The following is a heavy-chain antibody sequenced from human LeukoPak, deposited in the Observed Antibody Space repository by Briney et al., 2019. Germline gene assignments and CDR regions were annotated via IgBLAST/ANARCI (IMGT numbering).Heavy chain of an antibody. CDR3: ARGAPGELAKGYYYMDV. D-gene: IGHD3-3*02. J-gene: IGHJ6*03. CDR2: IIPIFGIA. Sequence: SVKVSCKASGGTFSSYTISWVRQAPGQGLEWMGRIIPIFGIANYAQKFQGRVTITADESTSTAYMELSSLRSEDTAVYYCARGAPGELAKGYYYMDVWGKGTTVTVSS. V-gene: IGHV1-69*02. CDR1: GGTFSSYT.